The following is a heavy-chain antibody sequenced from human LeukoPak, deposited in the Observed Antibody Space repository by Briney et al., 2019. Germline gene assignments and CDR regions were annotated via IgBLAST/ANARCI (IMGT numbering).Heavy chain of an antibody. J-gene: IGHJ4*02. Sequence: GRSLRLSCAGSGFTFSTYTMNWVRQAPGKGLEWISSISSGSSFIYYADSVKGRFTISRDNAKNSLFLQMNSLRAEDTAVYYCARGVGSGSYGDCWGQGTLVTVSS. CDR2: ISSGSSFI. CDR3: ARGVGSGSYGDC. V-gene: IGHV3-21*01. D-gene: IGHD3-10*01. CDR1: GFTFSTYT.